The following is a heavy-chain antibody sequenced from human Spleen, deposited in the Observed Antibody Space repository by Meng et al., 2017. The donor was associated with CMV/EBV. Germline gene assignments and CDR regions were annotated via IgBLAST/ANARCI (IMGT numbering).Heavy chain of an antibody. CDR1: GFTFDDYA. V-gene: IGHV3-9*01. D-gene: IGHD4-23*01. CDR3: AKGQKDYGGNWEIYYGMDV. CDR2: ISWNSGSI. Sequence: SLKISCAASGFTFDDYAMHWVRQAPGKGLEWVTGISWNSGSIGYADSVKGRFTISRDNSKNSLYLQMNSLRGEDTALYYCAKGQKDYGGNWEIYYGMDVWGQGTTVTVSS. J-gene: IGHJ6*02.